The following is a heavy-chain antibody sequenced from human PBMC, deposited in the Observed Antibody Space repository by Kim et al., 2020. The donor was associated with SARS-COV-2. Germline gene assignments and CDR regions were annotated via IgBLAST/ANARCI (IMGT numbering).Heavy chain of an antibody. CDR2: VYPADSDT. D-gene: IGHD2-15*01. Sequence: GESLKISCKGSGYRFTDYWIGWVRQRPGKGLEWMGIVYPADSDTRYSPSFQGQVTFSADKSTTTAYLRWSSLKTSDTAIYYCARLGMGVAGHPFLYWGQGTLVTVSS. V-gene: IGHV5-51*01. J-gene: IGHJ4*02. CDR3: ARLGMGVAGHPFLY. CDR1: GYRFTDYW.